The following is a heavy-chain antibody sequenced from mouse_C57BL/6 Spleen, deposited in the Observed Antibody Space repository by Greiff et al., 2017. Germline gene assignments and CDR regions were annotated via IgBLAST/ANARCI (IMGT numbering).Heavy chain of an antibody. J-gene: IGHJ2*01. V-gene: IGHV1-82*01. D-gene: IGHD2-4*01. CDR3: ARGRLPDY. Sequence: QVQLQQSGPELVKPGASVKLSCKASGYAFSSSWMNWVKQRPGKGLEWIGRIYPGDGDTNYNGKFKGKATLTADKSSSTAYMQLSSLTSEDSAVYFCARGRLPDYWGQGTTLTVSS. CDR1: GYAFSSSW. CDR2: IYPGDGDT.